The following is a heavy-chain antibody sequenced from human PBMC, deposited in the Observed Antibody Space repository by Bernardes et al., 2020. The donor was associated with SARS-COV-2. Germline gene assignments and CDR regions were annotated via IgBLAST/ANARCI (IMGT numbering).Heavy chain of an antibody. CDR2: ISSSSSYI. V-gene: IGHV3-21*01. CDR3: AREGPDDAFDI. J-gene: IGHJ3*02. CDR1: GFTFSSYS. Sequence: GSLRLSCSASGFTFSSYSMNWVRQAPGKGLEWVSSISSSSSYIYYADSVKGRFTISRDNAKNSLYLQMNSLRAEDTAVYYCAREGPDDAFDIWGQGTMVTVSS.